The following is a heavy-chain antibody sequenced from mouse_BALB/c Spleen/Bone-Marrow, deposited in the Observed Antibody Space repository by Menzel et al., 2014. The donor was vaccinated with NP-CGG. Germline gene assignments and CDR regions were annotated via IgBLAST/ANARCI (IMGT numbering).Heavy chain of an antibody. V-gene: IGHV1-61*01. J-gene: IGHJ3*01. Sequence: QVQLQQSGAELVRPGASVKLSCKASGYSFTSYWMNWVKQRPGQGLEWIGMIHLPDSESRLNQKFKDKATLTVDKSSSAAYMQLSSPTSEDSAVYYCTRYDLTTRAFAYWGQGTLVTVSA. CDR1: GYSFTSYW. D-gene: IGHD3-3*01. CDR2: IHLPDSES. CDR3: TRYDLTTRAFAY.